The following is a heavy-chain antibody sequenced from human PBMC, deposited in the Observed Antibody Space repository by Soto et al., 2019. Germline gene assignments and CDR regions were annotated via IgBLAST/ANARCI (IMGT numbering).Heavy chain of an antibody. CDR2: VYYSGST. CDR3: ARSYSSSPVIAFDI. J-gene: IGHJ3*02. Sequence: SETLSLTCTVSGGSISSGGYYWSWIRQHPGKGLEWIGYVYYSGSTYYNPSLKSRVTISVDTSKNQFSLKLSSVTAADTAVYYCARSYSSSPVIAFDIWGQGTMVTVSS. V-gene: IGHV4-31*03. CDR1: GGSISSGGYY. D-gene: IGHD6-13*01.